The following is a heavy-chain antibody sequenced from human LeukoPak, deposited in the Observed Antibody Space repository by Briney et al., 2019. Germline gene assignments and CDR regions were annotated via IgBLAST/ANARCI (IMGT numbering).Heavy chain of an antibody. J-gene: IGHJ4*02. CDR3: AKRGNSWDLFDY. CDR1: GFTFSSYV. CDR2: IGGSVGSM. V-gene: IGHV3-23*01. D-gene: IGHD6-13*01. Sequence: PGGSLRLSCAASGFTFSSYVMSWVRQAPGKGLEWVSNIGGSVGSMFYAASVKGRFAISRDNSKKTLFHQMNNLRVEDTAVYYCAKRGNSWDLFDYWGQGTLVTVSS.